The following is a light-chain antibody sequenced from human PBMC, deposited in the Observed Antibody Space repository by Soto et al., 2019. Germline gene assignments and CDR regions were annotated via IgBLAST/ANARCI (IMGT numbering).Light chain of an antibody. Sequence: EIVLTQSPATLSLSPGERATLSCRASQSVNNFLAWYQQKPGQAPRLLIYDSSNRAAGVPARFSGIGSGTDFILTLSSLEPEAFAVYYCQQRSSWYSFGQGTKVDIK. CDR1: QSVNNF. CDR2: DSS. CDR3: QQRSSWYS. V-gene: IGKV3-11*01. J-gene: IGKJ2*01.